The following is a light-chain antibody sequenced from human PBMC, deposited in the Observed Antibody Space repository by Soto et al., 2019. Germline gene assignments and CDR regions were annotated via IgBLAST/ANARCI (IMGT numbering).Light chain of an antibody. CDR1: QGITDY. V-gene: IGKV1-27*01. CDR3: QQYDRSPYT. Sequence: DIQMTQSPSSLSASVGDRVTITCRASQGITDYLAWYQQKPGQVPNLLIYAASTLQSGVPSRFSGSGSGTDFTLTISRLEPEDFAVYYCQQYDRSPYTFGQGTKVEIQ. CDR2: AAS. J-gene: IGKJ2*01.